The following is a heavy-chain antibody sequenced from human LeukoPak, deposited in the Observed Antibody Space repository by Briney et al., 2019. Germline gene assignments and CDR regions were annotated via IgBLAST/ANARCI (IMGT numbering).Heavy chain of an antibody. CDR1: GFTFSSYG. CDR2: IWYDGSNK. Sequence: PGGSLRLSCAASGFTFSSYGMHWVRQAPGKGLEWVAVIWYDGSNKYYADSVKGRFTISRDNSKNTLYLQMNSLRAEDTAVYYCAREMVRGVPWFDPWGQGTLVTVSS. D-gene: IGHD3-10*01. CDR3: AREMVRGVPWFDP. J-gene: IGHJ5*02. V-gene: IGHV3-33*01.